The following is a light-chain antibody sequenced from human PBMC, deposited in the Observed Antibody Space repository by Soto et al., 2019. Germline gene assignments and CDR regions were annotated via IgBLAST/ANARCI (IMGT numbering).Light chain of an antibody. CDR3: QQYNNWPPGT. J-gene: IGKJ1*01. Sequence: EIVMTQSPATLSVSPGERATLSCRASQSVSSNLAWYQQKPGQAPRLLIYGASTRAAGIPARFSGSRSGTEFTLTISSLQSEDFAVYNCQQYNNWPPGTFGHGTKVEIK. V-gene: IGKV3-15*01. CDR1: QSVSSN. CDR2: GAS.